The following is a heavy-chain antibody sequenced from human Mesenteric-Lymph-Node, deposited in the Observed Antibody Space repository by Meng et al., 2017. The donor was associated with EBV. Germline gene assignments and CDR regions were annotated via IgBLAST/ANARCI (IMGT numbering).Heavy chain of an antibody. J-gene: IGHJ4*02. Sequence: QLQLQGSGPGLVKPSGPLSLPCTVSCGSISSSIYYWGWIRQPPGKGLEWIGTYYNSGSTHYNPSLKSRVTISVDTSNNQFSLRLISVTAADTAAYFCARQGPSGRTFDYWGQGTLVTVSS. CDR3: ARQGPSGRTFDY. D-gene: IGHD1-26*01. V-gene: IGHV4-39*01. CDR2: YYNSGST. CDR1: CGSISSSIYY.